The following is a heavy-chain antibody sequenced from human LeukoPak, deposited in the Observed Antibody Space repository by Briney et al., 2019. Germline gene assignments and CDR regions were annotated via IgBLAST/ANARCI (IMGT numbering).Heavy chain of an antibody. CDR2: ISYDGRYK. CDR1: GFTFNTYP. Sequence: GGSLRLSCEASGFTFNTYPMHWVRQAPGKGRGWVAVISYDGRYKYYADSVKGRFTISRDDSKNTVYLQMSSLRAEDTAVYYCAREPRDGDCKFDYWGQGTLVTVSS. D-gene: IGHD2-21*02. V-gene: IGHV3-30*04. J-gene: IGHJ4*02. CDR3: AREPRDGDCKFDY.